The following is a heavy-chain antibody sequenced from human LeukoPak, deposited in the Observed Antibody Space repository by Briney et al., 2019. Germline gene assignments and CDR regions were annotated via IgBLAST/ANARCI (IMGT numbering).Heavy chain of an antibody. Sequence: PWGSLRLSCAASGFTFSEYEMNWVRQAPGMGREWVAFISSSGGTMYYADSVRGRFTLSRDSAKISLYLQMNSLRAEDTAVYYCARTKMSAYYYYGLDVWGQGTKVTVSS. D-gene: IGHD2-8*01. CDR3: ARTKMSAYYYYGLDV. V-gene: IGHV3-48*03. CDR2: ISSSGGTM. J-gene: IGHJ6*02. CDR1: GFTFSEYE.